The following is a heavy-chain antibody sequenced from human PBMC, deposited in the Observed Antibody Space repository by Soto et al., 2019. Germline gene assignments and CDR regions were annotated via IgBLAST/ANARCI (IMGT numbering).Heavy chain of an antibody. V-gene: IGHV3-30*18. D-gene: IGHD6-19*01. CDR2: VSYEGSVQ. J-gene: IGHJ2*01. Sequence: QVQLVESGGGVVQPGGSLRLSCAASGFSFNNYGMHWVRQAPGKGLEWVAVVSYEGSVQYYTDSAKGRFTISRDNSKNTQYVQVNSLRDVVTGVYHGAKGISPEAGKRYFDLWGRGTLVTVSS. CDR1: GFSFNNYG. CDR3: AKGISPEAGKRYFDL.